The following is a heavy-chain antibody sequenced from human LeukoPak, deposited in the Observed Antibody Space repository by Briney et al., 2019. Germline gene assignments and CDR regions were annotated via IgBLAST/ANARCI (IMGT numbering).Heavy chain of an antibody. J-gene: IGHJ4*02. CDR2: ISGSGDST. D-gene: IGHD3-10*01. Sequence: GGSLRLSCAASGFTFSSYGMTWVRQAPGKGLEWVSGISGSGDSTYYADSVKGRFTISRDNSKNTVYLQMNSLRADDTAVYFCARGGVDYYGSGTYYLMYYFDYWGQGALVTVSS. CDR3: ARGGVDYYGSGTYYLMYYFDY. V-gene: IGHV3-23*01. CDR1: GFTFSSYG.